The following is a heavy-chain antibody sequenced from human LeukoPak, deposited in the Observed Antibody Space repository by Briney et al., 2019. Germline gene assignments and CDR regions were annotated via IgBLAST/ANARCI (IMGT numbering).Heavy chain of an antibody. J-gene: IGHJ4*02. CDR2: IYSGGTT. D-gene: IGHD2-21*01. CDR3: ARGLIECGFNY. CDR1: GFTVSSNY. Sequence: GGSLRLSCAASGFTVSSNYMSWVRQAPGKGLEWVSVIYSGGTTYYADSVKGRFTISRDNSKSTLYLQMNSLRAEDTAVYYCARGLIECGFNYWGQGTLVTVSS. V-gene: IGHV3-53*01.